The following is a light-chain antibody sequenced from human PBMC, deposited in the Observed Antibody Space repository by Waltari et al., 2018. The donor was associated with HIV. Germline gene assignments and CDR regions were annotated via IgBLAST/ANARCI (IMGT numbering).Light chain of an antibody. V-gene: IGLV1-47*01. CDR1: SSHLGTNY. J-gene: IGLJ2*01. CDR3: VAWDDTLSGPV. Sequence: QSLLTQPPSASGTPGQRVTISCSGSSSHLGTNYVYWYQQLTGTAPKLLIYRDDQRPSGVPDRFSASKSGTSASLDIGGLRSEDETDYYCVAWDDTLSGPVFGGGTKLTVL. CDR2: RDD.